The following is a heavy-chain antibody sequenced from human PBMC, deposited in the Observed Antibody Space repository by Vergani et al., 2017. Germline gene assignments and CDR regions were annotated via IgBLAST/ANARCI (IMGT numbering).Heavy chain of an antibody. J-gene: IGHJ4*02. Sequence: QVQLQQGGAGLLKRSETLSLTCAVYGGSFSGYYWSWIRQPPGKGLEWSGEINHSGSTNYNPSLKSRVTISVDTSKNQFSLKLSSVTAADTAVYYCARWEAAAGTFDYWGQGTLVTVSS. CDR1: GGSFSGYY. V-gene: IGHV4-34*01. D-gene: IGHD6-13*01. CDR3: ARWEAAAGTFDY. CDR2: INHSGST.